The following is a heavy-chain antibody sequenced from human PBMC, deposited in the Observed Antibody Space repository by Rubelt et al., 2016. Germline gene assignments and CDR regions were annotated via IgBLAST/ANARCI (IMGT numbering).Heavy chain of an antibody. CDR2: ISGSSSPI. CDR1: GFTFSNAW. CDR3: ARRGEWS. D-gene: IGHD3-16*01. Sequence: EVQLVESGGGLVKPGGSLRLSCAASGFTFSNAWMSWVRQAPGKGLEWVSYISGSSSPIYYADSVKGRFTIARDNANNSLYLQMNSLGPDDTAVYYCARRGEWSWGQGTLVTVSS. V-gene: IGHV3-48*04. J-gene: IGHJ5*02.